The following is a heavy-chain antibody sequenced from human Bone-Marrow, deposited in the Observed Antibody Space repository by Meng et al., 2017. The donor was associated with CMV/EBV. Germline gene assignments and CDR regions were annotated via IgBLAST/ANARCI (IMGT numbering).Heavy chain of an antibody. J-gene: IGHJ4*02. CDR1: GFTFSDSA. V-gene: IGHV3-23*01. CDR3: AKDGSVVSENYFDY. D-gene: IGHD3-10*01. CDR2: ISNGGGST. Sequence: ETLSLTCAASGFTFSDSAMSWVRQTPTKGLEWVSAISNGGGSTFYADSVKGRFIISRDNSKNTLYLQMNSLRAEDTAVYYCAKDGSVVSENYFDYWGQGTRVTGSS.